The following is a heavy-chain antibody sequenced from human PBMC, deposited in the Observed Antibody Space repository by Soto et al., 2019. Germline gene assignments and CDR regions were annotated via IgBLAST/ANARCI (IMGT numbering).Heavy chain of an antibody. Sequence: EVQLVESGGGLVQPGRSLRLSCAASGFTFDDYAMHWVRQAPGKGLGWVSGISWNSGSIGYADSVKGRFTISRDNAKNSLYLQMNSLRAEDTALYYCAKGIPNWNSGQFDYWGQGTLVTVSS. J-gene: IGHJ4*02. CDR2: ISWNSGSI. CDR1: GFTFDDYA. D-gene: IGHD1-7*01. CDR3: AKGIPNWNSGQFDY. V-gene: IGHV3-9*01.